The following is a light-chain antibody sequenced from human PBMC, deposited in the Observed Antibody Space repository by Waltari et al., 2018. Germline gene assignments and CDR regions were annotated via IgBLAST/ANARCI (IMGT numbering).Light chain of an antibody. Sequence: QTVVTQEPSFSVSPGGTVTPTCGLSPASVSTSYYPSWYQQTPGQAPRPLIYSTTTRSSGVPDRFSGSILGNKAALTITGAQADDESDYYCVLYMGSVVFGGGTKLTVL. CDR2: STT. V-gene: IGLV8-61*01. CDR1: PASVSTSYY. CDR3: VLYMGSVV. J-gene: IGLJ2*01.